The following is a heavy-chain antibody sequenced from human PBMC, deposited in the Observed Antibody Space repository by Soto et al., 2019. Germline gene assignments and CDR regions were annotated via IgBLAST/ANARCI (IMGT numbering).Heavy chain of an antibody. V-gene: IGHV2-5*02. CDR1: GFSLTSSGVG. Sequence: QITLKESGPTLLEPTQTLTLTCSFSGFSLTSSGVGVGWLRQAPGKALECLGIIYWDGDRRYNPSLRPRLTITKDASKNQVGLTMSYMEPVDTATYYCAHRGPYDSDGDVGCFDPWGQGTLVTVS. CDR3: AHRGPYDSDGDVGCFDP. J-gene: IGHJ5*02. D-gene: IGHD3-10*01. CDR2: IYWDGDR.